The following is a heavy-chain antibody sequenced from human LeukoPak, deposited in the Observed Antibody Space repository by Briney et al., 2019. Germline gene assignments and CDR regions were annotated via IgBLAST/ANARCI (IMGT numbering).Heavy chain of an antibody. CDR2: INPNSGGT. CDR3: ATSRDYYDSSGYYLDFDY. V-gene: IGHV1-2*02. CDR1: GCTFTGYY. D-gene: IGHD3-22*01. J-gene: IGHJ4*02. Sequence: GASVKVSCKASGCTFTGYYMHWVRQAPGQGLEWMGWINPNSGGTNYAQKFQGRVTMTRDTSISTAYMELSRLGSDDTAVYYCATSRDYYDSSGYYLDFDYWGQGTLVTVSS.